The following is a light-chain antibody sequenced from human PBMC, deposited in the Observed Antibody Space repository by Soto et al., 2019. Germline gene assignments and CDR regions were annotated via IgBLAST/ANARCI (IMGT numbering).Light chain of an antibody. CDR3: AAWDDSLNGPNYV. CDR1: SSNIGSNT. Sequence: QSVLTQPPSASGTPGQMVTISCSGSSSNIGSNTVNWYQQLPGTAPKLLIYSNNQRPSGVPDRFSGSKSGTSASLAISGFQSEDEADYYCAAWDDSLNGPNYVFGTGTKVTVL. CDR2: SNN. V-gene: IGLV1-44*01. J-gene: IGLJ1*01.